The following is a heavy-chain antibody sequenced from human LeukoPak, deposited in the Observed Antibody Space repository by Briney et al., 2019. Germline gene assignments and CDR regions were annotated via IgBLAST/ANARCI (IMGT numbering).Heavy chain of an antibody. V-gene: IGHV3-74*01. Sequence: GVSLRLSCEASEFTLKDYWMHWVRQGPGKVLVWVSRINSDGSSASYADSVKGRFTISRDNAKNTLYLQMNSLRAEDTAVYYCARGSPTPNSRYFDLWGRGTLVTVSS. J-gene: IGHJ2*01. CDR3: ARGSPTPNSRYFDL. CDR1: EFTLKDYW. D-gene: IGHD4-11*01. CDR2: INSDGSSA.